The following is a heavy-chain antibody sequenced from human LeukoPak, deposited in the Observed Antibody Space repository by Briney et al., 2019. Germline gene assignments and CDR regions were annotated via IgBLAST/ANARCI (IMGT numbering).Heavy chain of an antibody. Sequence: SETLSLTCTVSGGSISSYYWSWIRQPPGKGLEWIGYIYYSGSTNYNLSLKSRVTISVDTSKNQFSLKLSSVTAADTAVYYCARVAGEVRGVHGDLFDYWGQGTLVTVSS. J-gene: IGHJ4*02. CDR1: GGSISSYY. CDR2: IYYSGST. CDR3: ARVAGEVRGVHGDLFDY. D-gene: IGHD3-10*01. V-gene: IGHV4-59*01.